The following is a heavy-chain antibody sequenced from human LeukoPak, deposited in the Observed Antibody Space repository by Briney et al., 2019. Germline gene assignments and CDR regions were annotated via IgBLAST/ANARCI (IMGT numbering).Heavy chain of an antibody. D-gene: IGHD5-18*01. V-gene: IGHV3-74*01. CDR1: GFTFSTYW. Sequence: GGSLRLSCAASGFTFSTYWMHWVRQVPGKGLVWVSRINSGGGSTTYADSVKGRFTISRDNAKNTLYLQMNSLRAEDTAVYYCAREVKGYSYALDYWGQGTLVTVSS. CDR2: INSGGGST. CDR3: AREVKGYSYALDY. J-gene: IGHJ4*02.